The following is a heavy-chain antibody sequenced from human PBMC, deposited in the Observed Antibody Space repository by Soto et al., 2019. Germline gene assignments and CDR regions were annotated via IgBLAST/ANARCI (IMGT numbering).Heavy chain of an antibody. J-gene: IGHJ4*02. CDR1: GGSVSDSSYY. CDR3: ARLGGQMATDY. V-gene: IGHV4-39*01. Sequence: PSETLSLTCTVSGGSVSDSSYYWGWIRQPPGKGLEWIGNIYYSGNTFYNPSLKSRVTISVDTSKNQFSLKLSSVTAADTAVYYCARLGGQMATDYWGQGTLVTVSS. CDR2: IYYSGNT. D-gene: IGHD5-12*01.